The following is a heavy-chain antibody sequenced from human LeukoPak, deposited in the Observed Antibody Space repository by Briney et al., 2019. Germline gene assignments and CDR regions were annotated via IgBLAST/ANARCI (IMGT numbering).Heavy chain of an antibody. Sequence: GGSLRLSCAASGFTYDDYGMSWIRQVPGKGLEWVSGINWNGGSTGYADSVKGRFTISRENAKNSLYLQMDSLRVEDTALYYCARGIRFLEWLSGFDYWGQGTLVTVSS. J-gene: IGHJ4*02. D-gene: IGHD3-3*01. CDR3: ARGIRFLEWLSGFDY. CDR2: INWNGGST. CDR1: GFTYDDYG. V-gene: IGHV3-20*04.